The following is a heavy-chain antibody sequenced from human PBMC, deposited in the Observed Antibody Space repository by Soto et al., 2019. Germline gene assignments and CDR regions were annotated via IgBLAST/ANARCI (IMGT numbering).Heavy chain of an antibody. J-gene: IGHJ3*02. Sequence: VQLVESGGGLVKPGGSLRLSCAASGFTFSSYSMNWVRQAPGKGLEWVSSISSSSSYIYYADSVKGRFTISRDNAKNSLYLQMNSLRAEDTAVYYCARVADIVATSYAFDIWGQGTMVTVSS. V-gene: IGHV3-21*01. CDR1: GFTFSSYS. CDR3: ARVADIVATSYAFDI. D-gene: IGHD5-12*01. CDR2: ISSSSSYI.